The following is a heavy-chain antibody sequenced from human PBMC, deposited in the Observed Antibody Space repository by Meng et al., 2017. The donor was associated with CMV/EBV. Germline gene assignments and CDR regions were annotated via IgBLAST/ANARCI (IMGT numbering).Heavy chain of an antibody. V-gene: IGHV3-9*01. J-gene: IGHJ4*02. D-gene: IGHD3-9*01. CDR3: VKGTGYDILTGYFDY. Sequence: GGSLRLSCAASGFTFDDYALHWVRQPPGKGLEGVSGISWNGGTIDYVDSVRGRFTISRDNARNSVYLLMDSLRLEDTAKYFCVKGTGYDILTGYFDYWGRGVLVTVSS. CDR2: ISWNGGTI. CDR1: GFTFDDYA.